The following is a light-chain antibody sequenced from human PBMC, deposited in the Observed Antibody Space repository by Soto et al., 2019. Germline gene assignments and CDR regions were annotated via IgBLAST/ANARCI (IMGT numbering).Light chain of an antibody. CDR2: DAS. CDR1: QSVSSY. V-gene: IGKV3-11*01. Sequence: EIVLTQSPATLSLSPGERATLACRASQSVSSYLAWYQQKPGQAPRLLIYDASNRATGIPARFSGSGSGTDFTLTISSLEPEDFAVYYCQQRSNCPITFGQGTRLDNK. CDR3: QQRSNCPIT. J-gene: IGKJ5*01.